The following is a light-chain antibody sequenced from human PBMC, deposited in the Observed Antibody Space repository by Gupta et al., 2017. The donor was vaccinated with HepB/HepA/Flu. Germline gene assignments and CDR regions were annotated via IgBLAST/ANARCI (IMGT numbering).Light chain of an antibody. CDR1: QSISSY. CDR2: AAS. V-gene: IGKV1-39*01. J-gene: IGKJ2*01. CDR3: QQRYSTPYT. Sequence: DIHTTLSPASVSAAVGDRVTITCRASQSISSYLNWYQQKPGKAPKLLIYAASRLQSGVPSRFSGSGSGTDFTLTISSLQPEDFATYYCQQRYSTPYTFGQGTKLEIK.